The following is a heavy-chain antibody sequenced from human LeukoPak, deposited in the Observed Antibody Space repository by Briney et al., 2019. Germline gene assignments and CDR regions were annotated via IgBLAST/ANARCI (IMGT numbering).Heavy chain of an antibody. D-gene: IGHD5-24*01. CDR3: ATSGRRDGYNYGDAFDI. J-gene: IGHJ3*02. CDR1: GYSFTSYW. CDR2: IYPGDSGT. Sequence: GESLKISCKGSGYSFTSYWIGWVRQMPGKGLEWMGIIYPGDSGTRYSPSFQGQVTISADKSISTAYLQWSSLKASDTAMYYCATSGRRDGYNYGDAFDIWGQGTMVTVSS. V-gene: IGHV5-51*01.